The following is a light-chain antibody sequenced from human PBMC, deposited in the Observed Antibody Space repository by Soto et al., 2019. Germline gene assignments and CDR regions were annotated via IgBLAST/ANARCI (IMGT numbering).Light chain of an antibody. Sequence: DIEMTPSRSSLSSFVEYRVMSTCRASQSISNHLNWYQQKPGKVPKILIYAESTLQSGVKSRFSGSGSGTYFTLTISSLQPEDVATYYCKKYKNDPLSLGGGTKVDIK. CDR2: AES. CDR1: QSISNH. J-gene: IGKJ4*01. CDR3: KKYKNDPLS. V-gene: IGKV1-27*01.